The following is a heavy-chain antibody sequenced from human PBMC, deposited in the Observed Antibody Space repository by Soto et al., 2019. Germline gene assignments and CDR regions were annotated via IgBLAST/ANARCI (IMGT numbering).Heavy chain of an antibody. D-gene: IGHD1-26*01. J-gene: IGHJ4*02. CDR3: ARGPRETPFDY. CDR1: GGSFRGYY. V-gene: IGHV4-34*01. CDR2: INHSGST. Sequence: SETLSLTCAVYGGSFRGYYWSWIRQPPGKGLEWIGEINHSGSTNYNPSLKSRVTISVDTSKNQFSLKLSSVTAADTAVYYCARGPRETPFDYWGQGTLVTVSS.